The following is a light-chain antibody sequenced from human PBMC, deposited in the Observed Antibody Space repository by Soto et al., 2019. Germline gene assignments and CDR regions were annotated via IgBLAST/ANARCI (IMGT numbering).Light chain of an antibody. V-gene: IGLV2-23*01. CDR1: CSDVGSYNL. J-gene: IGLJ1*01. CDR3: CSYAGSHYV. Sequence: QSVLTQPASVSGSPGQSITISCTGTCSDVGSYNLVSWYQQHPGKAPKLMIYEGSKRPSGVSNRFSGSKSGNTASLTISGLQAEDEADYYCCSYAGSHYVFGTGTKLTVL. CDR2: EGS.